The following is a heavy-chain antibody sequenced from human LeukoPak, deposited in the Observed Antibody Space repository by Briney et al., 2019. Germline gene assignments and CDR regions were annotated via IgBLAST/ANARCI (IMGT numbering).Heavy chain of an antibody. J-gene: IGHJ1*01. V-gene: IGHV1-2*02. CDR3: ARGHTMVRGDIEPFQH. D-gene: IGHD3-10*01. CDR1: GYTFTGYY. Sequence: VASVKVSCKASGYTFTGYYMHWVRQAPGQGLEWMGWINPNSGGTNYAQNFQGRVTMTRDTSISTAYMELSRLRSDDTAVYYCARGHTMVRGDIEPFQHWGQGTLVTVSS. CDR2: INPNSGGT.